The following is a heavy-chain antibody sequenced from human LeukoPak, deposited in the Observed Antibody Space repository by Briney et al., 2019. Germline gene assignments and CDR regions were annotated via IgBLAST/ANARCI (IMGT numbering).Heavy chain of an antibody. V-gene: IGHV1-8*03. CDR2: MNPNSGDT. D-gene: IGHD2-15*01. CDR1: GYTFTSYG. CDR3: ARHLLGFDY. Sequence: ASVKVSCKASGYTFTSYGISWVRQATGQGLEWMGWMNPNSGDTGYAQKFQGRVTITRNTSISTAYMELSSLRSEDTAVYYCARHLLGFDYWGQGTLVTVSS. J-gene: IGHJ4*02.